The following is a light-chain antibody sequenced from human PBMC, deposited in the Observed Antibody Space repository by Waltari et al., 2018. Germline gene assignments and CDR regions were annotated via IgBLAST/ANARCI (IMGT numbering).Light chain of an antibody. CDR3: QQYDGVPQYT. Sequence: DIQMTQSPSSLSASIGDSVTITCRASHDISHYLNWYYQKPGKAPKLLIYEAARLEMGVSSRFSGGGYWTLFTLTIRNIGPADVGTYFCQQYDGVPQYTFGPGT. V-gene: IGKV1-33*01. J-gene: IGKJ2*01. CDR1: HDISHY. CDR2: EAA.